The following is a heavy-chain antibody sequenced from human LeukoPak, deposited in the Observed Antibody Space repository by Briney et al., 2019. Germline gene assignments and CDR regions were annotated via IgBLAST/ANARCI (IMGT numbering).Heavy chain of an antibody. CDR2: INPNSGGT. CDR3: ARGRGIQLWLRGSGWRFDY. CDR1: GYTFTGYY. J-gene: IGHJ4*02. Sequence: ASVKVSCKASGYTFTGYYMHWVRQAPGQGLEWMGWINPNSGGTNYAQKFQGRVTMTRDTSISTAYMELSRLRSDDTAVYYCARGRGIQLWLRGSGWRFDYWGQGTLVTVSS. V-gene: IGHV1-2*02. D-gene: IGHD5-18*01.